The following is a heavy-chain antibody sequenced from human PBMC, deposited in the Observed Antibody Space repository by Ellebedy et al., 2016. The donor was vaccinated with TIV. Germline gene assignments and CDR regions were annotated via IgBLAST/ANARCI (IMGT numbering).Heavy chain of an antibody. CDR2: INPNSGGT. V-gene: IGHV1-2*02. CDR3: ARASLPAGYCSSTSCYNVAFDI. J-gene: IGHJ3*02. CDR1: GYTFTGYY. Sequence: AASVKVSCKASGYTFTGYYMHWVRQAPGQGLEWMGWINPNSGGTNYAQKFQGRVTMTRDTSISTAYMELSRLRSDDTAVYYCARASLPAGYCSSTSCYNVAFDIWGQGTMVTVSS. D-gene: IGHD2-2*02.